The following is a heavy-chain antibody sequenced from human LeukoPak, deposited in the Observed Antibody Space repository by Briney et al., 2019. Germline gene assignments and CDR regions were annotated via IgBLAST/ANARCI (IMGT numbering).Heavy chain of an antibody. CDR2: INPNSGGT. D-gene: IGHD3-9*01. CDR1: GYTFTGYY. J-gene: IGHJ3*02. V-gene: IGHV1-2*02. Sequence: ASVKVSCKASGYTFTGYYMHWVRKAPGQGLEWMGWINPNSGGTNYAQKFQGRVTMTRDTSISTAYMELSRLRSDDTAVYYCAMYNDFLTGYYDDAFDIWGQGTMVTVSS. CDR3: AMYNDFLTGYYDDAFDI.